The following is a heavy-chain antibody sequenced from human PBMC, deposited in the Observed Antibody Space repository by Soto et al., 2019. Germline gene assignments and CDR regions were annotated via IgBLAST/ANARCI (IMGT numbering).Heavy chain of an antibody. CDR1: GGSISSGGYY. D-gene: IGHD3-10*01. J-gene: IGHJ5*02. Sequence: QVQLQESGPGLVKPSQTLSLTCTVSGGSISSGGYYWSWIRQHPGKGLEWIGYIYYSGSTYYNPSLNSRVTISVDTSKDQFSLKLSAVTAADTAVYYCARGSWLGWFDPWCQGTLVTVSS. CDR2: IYYSGST. CDR3: ARGSWLGWFDP. V-gene: IGHV4-31*03.